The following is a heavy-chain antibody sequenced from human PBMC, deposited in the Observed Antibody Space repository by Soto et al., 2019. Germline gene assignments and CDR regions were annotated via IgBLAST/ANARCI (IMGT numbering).Heavy chain of an antibody. CDR1: GFTFSSYA. J-gene: IGHJ4*02. Sequence: GGSLRLSCAASGFTFSSYAMSWVRQAPGKGLEWVSAISDSGDKTYYADSVKGRFTVSRDNSKNTLYLQMNSLRAEDTAVYFCAKDPNDYDSSAYYVDYWGRGTLVTVSS. V-gene: IGHV3-23*01. D-gene: IGHD3-22*01. CDR2: ISDSGDKT. CDR3: AKDPNDYDSSAYYVDY.